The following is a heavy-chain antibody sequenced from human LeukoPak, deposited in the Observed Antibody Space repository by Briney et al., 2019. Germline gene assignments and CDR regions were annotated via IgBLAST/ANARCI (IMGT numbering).Heavy chain of an antibody. CDR3: VKGVNYDSSGYYWDY. CDR2: ISGSGGST. CDR1: GFSFSSYA. V-gene: IGHV3-23*01. D-gene: IGHD3-22*01. J-gene: IGHJ4*02. Sequence: GGSLRLFCRGSGFSFSSYAMNWVRQAPGKGLEWVSAISGSGGSTYNADSVKGRFTISRDNFKNTLYLQMNSLRAEDTAIYYCVKGVNYDSSGYYWDYWGQGTLVTVSS.